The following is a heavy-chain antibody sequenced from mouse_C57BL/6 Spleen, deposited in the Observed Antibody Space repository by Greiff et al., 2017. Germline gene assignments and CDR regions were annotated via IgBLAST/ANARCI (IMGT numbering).Heavy chain of an antibody. Sequence: EVNVVESGGGLVQPGGSLKLSCAASGFTFSDYYMYWVRPTPEKRLEWVAYISTCGGCTYSPDTVKGRFTISSDNAKNTMYLQMSRRKAKDTAMYYCSRGYYDYPMWGQGTLVTVSA. CDR1: GFTFSDYY. CDR3: SRGYYDYPM. V-gene: IGHV5-12*01. D-gene: IGHD2-4*01. CDR2: ISTCGGCT. J-gene: IGHJ3*02.